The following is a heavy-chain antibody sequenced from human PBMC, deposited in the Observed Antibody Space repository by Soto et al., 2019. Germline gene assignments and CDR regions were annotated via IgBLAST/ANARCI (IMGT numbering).Heavy chain of an antibody. D-gene: IGHD2-2*01. CDR3: ARVGVAGEYCISSSCQREYNWFDL. CDR1: GFTFSGYS. Sequence: GGSLRLSCAASGFTFSGYSMNWVRQAPGKGLEWLSSISSSGSYIYYADSVKGRFTISRDNAKNSLYLQMNSLRAEDTAVYYCARVGVAGEYCISSSCQREYNWFDLWGQGTLVTVSS. V-gene: IGHV3-21*01. J-gene: IGHJ5*02. CDR2: ISSSGSYI.